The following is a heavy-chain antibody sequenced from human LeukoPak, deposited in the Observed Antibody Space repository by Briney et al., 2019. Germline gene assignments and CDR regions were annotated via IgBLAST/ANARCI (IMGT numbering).Heavy chain of an antibody. CDR3: AKWGDYDVLTGYYVPDY. J-gene: IGHJ4*02. V-gene: IGHV3-23*01. Sequence: GGPLRLSCAASGFTFSNYAMSWVRQAPGKGLEWVSAILGSGGSTYYADSVKGRFTVSRDNSKSTLYLQMNSLRAEDTALYYCAKWGDYDVLTGYYVPDYWGQGTLVTVSS. D-gene: IGHD3-9*01. CDR2: ILGSGGST. CDR1: GFTFSNYA.